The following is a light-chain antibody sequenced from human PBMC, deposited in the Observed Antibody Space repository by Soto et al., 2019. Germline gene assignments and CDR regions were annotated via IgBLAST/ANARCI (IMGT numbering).Light chain of an antibody. CDR3: QSYNDWPFS. J-gene: IGKJ2*01. V-gene: IGKV3-15*01. Sequence: EIVMTQSPAALSVSPGERVTLSCRASESLSTYLAWYQHKPGQAPRLLIYGASTKATGIPARFSGSGSATDFTLTISSLQSEDFAFYYCQSYNDWPFSFGQGTKVDIK. CDR1: ESLSTY. CDR2: GAS.